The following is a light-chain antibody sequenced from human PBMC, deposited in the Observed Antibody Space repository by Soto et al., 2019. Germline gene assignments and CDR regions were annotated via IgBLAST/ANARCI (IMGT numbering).Light chain of an antibody. V-gene: IGLV2-14*03. Sequence: QSALTQPASVSGSPGQSIAISCSGSTSDVGGYNYVSWYQQYPGKAPKLILYGVSDRPSGVSDRFSGSKSGNTASLIISGLQAEDEAHYYCSSYTASTTLFGGGTKETVL. J-gene: IGLJ2*01. CDR2: GVS. CDR3: SSYTASTTL. CDR1: TSDVGGYNY.